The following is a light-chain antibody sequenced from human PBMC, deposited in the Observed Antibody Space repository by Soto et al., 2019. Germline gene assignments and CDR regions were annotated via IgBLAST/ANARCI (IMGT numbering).Light chain of an antibody. CDR2: GAS. CDR1: QSVSSNS. CDR3: QQYSSSWYT. J-gene: IGKJ2*01. V-gene: IGKV3-20*01. Sequence: EVVLTQSPGTLSLSPGERATLSCRASQSVSSNSLVWYQQKLGQAPRLLIYGASNRATGIPDRFSASGSGTDFTLTISSLEPDDFEMYYCQQYSSSWYTCGQGPKVDVK.